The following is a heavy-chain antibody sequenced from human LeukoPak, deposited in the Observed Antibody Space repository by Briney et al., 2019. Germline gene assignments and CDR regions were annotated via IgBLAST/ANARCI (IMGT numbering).Heavy chain of an antibody. V-gene: IGHV3-23*01. J-gene: IGHJ1*01. Sequence: GGSLRLSCAASGFTFSSYAMSWVRQAPGKGLEWASAISGSGGSTYYADSVKGRFTISRDNSKNTLYLQMNSLRAEDTAVYYCAKDALRVYYYDSSGYGYFQHWGQGTLVTVSS. CDR3: AKDALRVYYYDSSGYGYFQH. CDR2: ISGSGGST. D-gene: IGHD3-22*01. CDR1: GFTFSSYA.